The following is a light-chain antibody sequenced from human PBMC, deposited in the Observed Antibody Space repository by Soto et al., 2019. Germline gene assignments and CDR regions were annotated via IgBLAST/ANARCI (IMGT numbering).Light chain of an antibody. CDR1: QDIGID. J-gene: IGKJ3*01. Sequence: AIQMTQSPSSLSASVGDRVTITCRASQDIGIDLGWYQQRPGKAPNLLIYSISRLESGVPSRFSGSGSGTDFTLTISGLQPEDFATYYCLQDKTYPFTFGPGTKVNIK. V-gene: IGKV1-6*01. CDR2: SIS. CDR3: LQDKTYPFT.